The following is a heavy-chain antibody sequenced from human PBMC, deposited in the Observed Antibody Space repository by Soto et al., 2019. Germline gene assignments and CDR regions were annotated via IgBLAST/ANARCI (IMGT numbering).Heavy chain of an antibody. CDR3: ARNVDYFDP. CDR2: INTGNGNT. Sequence: QVQLVQSGAEVKKPGASVKVSCKASGYTFTRYAMHWVRQAPGQGLEWMGWINTGNGNTHYSQKFQGRVTFTRDASATTAYMELRSLTSEDTAVYYCARNVDYFDPWGQGTQVTVSS. J-gene: IGHJ5*02. V-gene: IGHV1-3*04. D-gene: IGHD4-17*01. CDR1: GYTFTRYA.